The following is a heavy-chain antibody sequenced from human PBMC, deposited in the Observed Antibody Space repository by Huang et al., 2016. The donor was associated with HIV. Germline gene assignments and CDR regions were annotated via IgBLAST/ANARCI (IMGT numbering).Heavy chain of an antibody. J-gene: IGHJ6*02. CDR2: IYSVGSI. CDR1: GFSGSVNY. CDR3: AVSSVPGAPYYYGLDV. Sequence: ELKLVESGGGLIQQGGSLRLSCAASGFSGSVNYMNWVRRAAGKGLEWVPLIYSVGSIHYADSLKGRFIISRDNSKKTLYLQMNSLRADDTAVYFCAVSSVPGAPYYYGLDVWGQGTTVTVSS. D-gene: IGHD2-2*01. V-gene: IGHV3-53*01.